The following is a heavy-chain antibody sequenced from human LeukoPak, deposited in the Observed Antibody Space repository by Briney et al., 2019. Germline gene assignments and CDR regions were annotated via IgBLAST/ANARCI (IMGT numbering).Heavy chain of an antibody. CDR3: ASDPRDGGQNV. D-gene: IGHD5-24*01. CDR2: ISYSGDHK. V-gene: IGHV3-30*04. Sequence: GGSLRLSCVASGFTFSSYAMHWVRQAPGKGLEWVTLISYSGDHKYYADSVKGRSTFSRDKSKNTLYLQMNSLRPEDSAVYYCASDPRDGGQNVWGKGTTVTVSS. J-gene: IGHJ6*04. CDR1: GFTFSSYA.